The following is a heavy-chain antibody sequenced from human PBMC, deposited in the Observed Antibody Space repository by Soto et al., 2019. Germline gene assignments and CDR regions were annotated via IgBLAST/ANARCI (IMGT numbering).Heavy chain of an antibody. CDR1: GFTFSSYA. V-gene: IGHV3-33*06. CDR3: TKSEAGGGGNTHLEY. Sequence: QVRLVESGGGVVQPGRSLRLSCAASGFTFSSYAMHWVRQAPGKGLEWVAVIWYDGSSKYYADSVKGRFTISRDNSNNTGSLHMSSLRAEDTAVYYCTKSEAGGGGNTHLEYWGQGTLVTVSP. CDR2: IWYDGSSK. J-gene: IGHJ4*02. D-gene: IGHD2-15*01.